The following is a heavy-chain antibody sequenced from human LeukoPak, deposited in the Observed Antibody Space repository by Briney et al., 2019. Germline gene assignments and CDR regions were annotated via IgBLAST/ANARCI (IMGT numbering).Heavy chain of an antibody. J-gene: IGHJ6*02. CDR1: GFTFSSYS. Sequence: GGSLRLSCAASGFTFSSYSMNWVRQAPGKGLEWVSSISSSDTYIYYADSVKGRFTISRDNAKNSLYLQMNSLRAEDTAVYYCARTYSSSWYYYYYGMDVWGQGTTVTVSS. V-gene: IGHV3-21*01. CDR3: ARTYSSSWYYYYYGMDV. D-gene: IGHD6-13*01. CDR2: ISSSDTYI.